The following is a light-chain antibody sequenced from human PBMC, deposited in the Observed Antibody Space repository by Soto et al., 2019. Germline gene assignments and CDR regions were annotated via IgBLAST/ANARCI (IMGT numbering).Light chain of an antibody. J-gene: IGLJ1*01. CDR1: SSDIGGYPY. CDR2: DVD. CDR3: TSYTSSSTLDV. V-gene: IGLV2-14*01. Sequence: QSALTQPASVSGSPGRSITISCTGTSSDIGGYPYVSWYQQHPGKAPKLMIYDVDNRPSGVSNRFSGSKSGNTASLTISGLQAEDEADYYCTSYTSSSTLDVFGTGTKVTVL.